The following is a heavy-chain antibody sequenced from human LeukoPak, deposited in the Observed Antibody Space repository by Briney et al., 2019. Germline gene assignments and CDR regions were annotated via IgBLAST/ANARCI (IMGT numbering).Heavy chain of an antibody. CDR3: ARIGYCTNGVCFDY. Sequence: PSETLSLTCAVNGGSFSGYYWSWIRQPPGKGLEWIGEINHSGSTNYNPSLKSRVTISVDTSKNQFSLKLSSVTAADTAVYYCARIGYCTNGVCFDYWGQGTLVTVSS. CDR2: INHSGST. D-gene: IGHD2-8*01. CDR1: GGSFSGYY. J-gene: IGHJ4*02. V-gene: IGHV4-34*01.